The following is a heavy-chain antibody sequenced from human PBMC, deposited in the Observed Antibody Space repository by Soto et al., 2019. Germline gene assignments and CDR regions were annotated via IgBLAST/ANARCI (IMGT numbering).Heavy chain of an antibody. CDR1: GGTFSSYA. CDR3: ARDIVATIDTYYYYYGMDV. Sequence: SVKVSCKASGGTFSSYAISWVRQAPGQGLEWMGGIIPIFGTANYAQKFQGRVTITADESTSTAHMELSSLRSEDTAVYYCARDIVATIDTYYYYYGMDVWGQGTTVTVSS. J-gene: IGHJ6*02. D-gene: IGHD5-12*01. V-gene: IGHV1-69*13. CDR2: IIPIFGTA.